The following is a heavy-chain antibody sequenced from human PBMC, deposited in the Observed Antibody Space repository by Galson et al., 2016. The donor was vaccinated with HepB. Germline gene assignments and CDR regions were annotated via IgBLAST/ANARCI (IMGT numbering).Heavy chain of an antibody. CDR2: IYWDDDT. Sequence: PALVKPTQTLTLTCTFSGFSLSTNGVGVGWIRQPPGKALEWLALIYWDDDTRYSPSLKSRLTITKDTSKNQVVLTMTNMDPVDTATYYCAHGIYDSSAISYIFDPWGQGTLVTASS. V-gene: IGHV2-5*02. J-gene: IGHJ5*02. CDR3: AHGIYDSSAISYIFDP. CDR1: GFSLSTNGVG. D-gene: IGHD3-22*01.